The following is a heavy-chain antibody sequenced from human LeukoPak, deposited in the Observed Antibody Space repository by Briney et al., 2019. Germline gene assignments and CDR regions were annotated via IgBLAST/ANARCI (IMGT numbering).Heavy chain of an antibody. CDR3: ARALGYCSGGSCTRGYNWFDP. V-gene: IGHV4-59*05. D-gene: IGHD2-15*01. CDR1: GGSISSYY. Sequence: PETLSLTCTVSGGSISSYYWSWIRQPPGKGLEWIGSIYYGGSTYYNPSLKSRVTISVDTSMNQFSLKLSFVTTADTAVYYCARALGYCSGGSCTRGYNWFDPWGQGTLVTVPS. CDR2: IYYGGST. J-gene: IGHJ5*02.